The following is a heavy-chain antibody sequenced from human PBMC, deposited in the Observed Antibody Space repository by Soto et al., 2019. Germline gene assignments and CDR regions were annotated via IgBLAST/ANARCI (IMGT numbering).Heavy chain of an antibody. CDR2: ISSSSSTI. CDR1: GFTFSSYS. V-gene: IGHV3-48*01. CDR3: AGDPNYDYIWGSYRPGSNAFDI. D-gene: IGHD3-16*02. J-gene: IGHJ3*02. Sequence: GGSLRLSCAASGFTFSSYSMNWVRQAPGKGLEWVSYISSSSSTIYYADSVKGRFTISRDNAKNSLYLQMNSLRAEDTAVYYCAGDPNYDYIWGSYRPGSNAFDIWGQGTMVTVSS.